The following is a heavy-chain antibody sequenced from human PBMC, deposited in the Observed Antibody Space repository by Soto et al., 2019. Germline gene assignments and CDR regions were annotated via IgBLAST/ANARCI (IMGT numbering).Heavy chain of an antibody. CDR1: GGSISSSSYY. J-gene: IGHJ4*02. CDR3: ARHYSGYDMYFDY. Sequence: SETLSLTCTVSGGSISSSSYYWGWIRQPPGKGLEWIGSIYYSGSTYYNPSLKSRVTISVDTSKNQFSLKLSSVTAADTAVYYCARHYSGYDMYFDYWGQGTLVTVSS. D-gene: IGHD5-12*01. V-gene: IGHV4-39*01. CDR2: IYYSGST.